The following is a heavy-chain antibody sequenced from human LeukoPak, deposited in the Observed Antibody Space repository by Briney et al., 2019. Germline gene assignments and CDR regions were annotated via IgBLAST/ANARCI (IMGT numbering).Heavy chain of an antibody. CDR2: INHSGST. J-gene: IGHJ4*02. D-gene: IGHD4-17*01. CDR1: GGSFSDYY. CDR3: ARVPTVTFFDY. Sequence: SETLSLTCAVYGGSFSDYYWSWIRQPSGKGLEWIGEINHSGSTNYNPSLKSRVTISIDTSKNQFSLKLSSVTAADTAVYYCARVPTVTFFDYWGQGTLVTVSS. V-gene: IGHV4-34*01.